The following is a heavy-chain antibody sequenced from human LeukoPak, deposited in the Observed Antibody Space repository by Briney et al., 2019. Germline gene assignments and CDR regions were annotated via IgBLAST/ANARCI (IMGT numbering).Heavy chain of an antibody. V-gene: IGHV3-66*02. CDR1: GFTVSSNY. J-gene: IGHJ4*02. D-gene: IGHD1-14*01. Sequence: GGSLRLSCAASGFTVSSNYMSWVRQAPGKGLEWVSVIYSGGSTYYADSVKGRFTISRDNSKNTLYLQMDSLRAEDTAVYYCARETGRYDYRLFDYWGQGTLVTVSS. CDR2: IYSGGST. CDR3: ARETGRYDYRLFDY.